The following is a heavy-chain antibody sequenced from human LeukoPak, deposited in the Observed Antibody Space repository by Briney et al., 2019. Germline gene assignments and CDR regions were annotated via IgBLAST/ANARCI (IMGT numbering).Heavy chain of an antibody. CDR2: ISSSSSTI. CDR3: ARDYYDSSGYYPSNDY. V-gene: IGHV3-48*01. Sequence: GGSLRLSCAASGFTFSSYSMNWVRQAPGKGLEGGSYISSSSSTIYYADSVKGRFTISRDNAKNSLYLQMNSLRAEDTAVYYCARDYYDSSGYYPSNDYWGQGTLVTVSS. CDR1: GFTFSSYS. D-gene: IGHD3-22*01. J-gene: IGHJ4*02.